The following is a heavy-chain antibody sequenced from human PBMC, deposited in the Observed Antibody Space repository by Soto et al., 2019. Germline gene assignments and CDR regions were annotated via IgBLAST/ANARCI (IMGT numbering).Heavy chain of an antibody. CDR3: ATVASTHFDS. D-gene: IGHD1-1*01. CDR1: GGSISSPSYN. V-gene: IGHV4-39*01. J-gene: IGHJ4*02. Sequence: QVQLQQSGPGLLKPSETLSLTCTVSGGSISSPSYNWGWVRQPPGKGPEWIGSFFYGGRTHYSPSLERRLSISVDTARSQVSLILTSVTAADTAVYYCATVASTHFDSWGRGALVVVSS. CDR2: FFYGGRT.